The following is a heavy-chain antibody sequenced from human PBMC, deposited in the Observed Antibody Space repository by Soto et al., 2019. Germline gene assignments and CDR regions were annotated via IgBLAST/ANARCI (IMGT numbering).Heavy chain of an antibody. CDR2: IWYDGSNK. Sequence: QVQLVESGGGVVQPGRSLRLSCAASGFTFSSYGMHWVRQAPGKGLEWVAVIWYDGSNKYYADSVKGRFTISRDNSKNTLYLQMNSLRAVDTAVYYCARDGGEGDAFDIWGQGTMVTVSS. CDR3: ARDGGEGDAFDI. CDR1: GFTFSSYG. D-gene: IGHD3-16*01. J-gene: IGHJ3*02. V-gene: IGHV3-33*01.